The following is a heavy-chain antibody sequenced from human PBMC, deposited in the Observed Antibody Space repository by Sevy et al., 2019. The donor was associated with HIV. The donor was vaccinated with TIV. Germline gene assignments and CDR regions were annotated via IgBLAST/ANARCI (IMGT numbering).Heavy chain of an antibody. V-gene: IGHV3-48*03. Sequence: GESLKISCAASGFTFSDYEMNWVRQVPGKGLEWVSYISDSGRTEYYADSVRGRFTISRDNTQKSLHLQMNSLRAEDTAVYYCVRDKVKGYHSDDAFDIWGQGTTVTVSS. CDR1: GFTFSDYE. J-gene: IGHJ3*02. D-gene: IGHD3-22*01. CDR2: ISDSGRTE. CDR3: VRDKVKGYHSDDAFDI.